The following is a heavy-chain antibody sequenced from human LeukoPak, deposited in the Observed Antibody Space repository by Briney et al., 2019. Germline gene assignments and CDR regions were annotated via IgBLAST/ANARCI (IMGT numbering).Heavy chain of an antibody. D-gene: IGHD3-9*01. CDR2: IYNSGDT. J-gene: IGHJ4*02. CDR3: SKDGAGYQN. V-gene: IGHV4-59*01. Sequence: PSETLSLTCTVSGDSISIYYWSWIRQPPGKGLEWIGYIYNSGDTNYNPSLKSRVTISVDTSKNQFSLKLSSVTAADTAVYYCSKDGAGYQNWGQGTLVTVS. CDR1: GDSISIYY.